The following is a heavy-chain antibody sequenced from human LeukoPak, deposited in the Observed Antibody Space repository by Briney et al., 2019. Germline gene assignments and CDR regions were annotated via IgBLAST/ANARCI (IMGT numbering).Heavy chain of an antibody. Sequence: GGSLRLSCAASGFTFSSYGMHWVRQASGKGLEWVAVIWYDGSNKYYADSVKGRFTISRGNSKNTLYLQMNSLRAEDTAVYYCARAGGYCSSTSCPYYYYYGMDVWGQGTTVTVSS. J-gene: IGHJ6*02. CDR3: ARAGGYCSSTSCPYYYYYGMDV. CDR1: GFTFSSYG. CDR2: IWYDGSNK. D-gene: IGHD2-2*01. V-gene: IGHV3-33*01.